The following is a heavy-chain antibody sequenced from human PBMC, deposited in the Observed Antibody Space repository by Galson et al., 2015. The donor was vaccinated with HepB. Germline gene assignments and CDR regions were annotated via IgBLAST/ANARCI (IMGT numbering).Heavy chain of an antibody. CDR1: GATFNDFA. V-gene: IGHV1-69*10. CDR2: TFTVFGIT. D-gene: IGHD1-14*01. CDR3: ARRRGLTPGNWFDP. J-gene: IGHJ5*02. Sequence: SVKVSCKASGATFNDFAISWVRQAPGQGLEWMGGTFTVFGITDYAQKFQGRVTITADKSTSTAYMELSSLRSDDTAVYYCARRRGLTPGNWFDPWGQGTLVTVSS.